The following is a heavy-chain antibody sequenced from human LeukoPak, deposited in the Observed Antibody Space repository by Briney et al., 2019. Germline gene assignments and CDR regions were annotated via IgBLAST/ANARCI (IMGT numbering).Heavy chain of an antibody. Sequence: GRSLRLSCAASGFTFSSYGMHWVRQAPGKGLEWVAVISYDGSNKYYADSVKGRFTISRDNSKNTLYLQMNSLRAEDTAVYYCAKGPYSGSLAYWGQGTLVTVSS. V-gene: IGHV3-30*18. CDR3: AKGPYSGSLAY. D-gene: IGHD1-26*01. J-gene: IGHJ4*02. CDR1: GFTFSSYG. CDR2: ISYDGSNK.